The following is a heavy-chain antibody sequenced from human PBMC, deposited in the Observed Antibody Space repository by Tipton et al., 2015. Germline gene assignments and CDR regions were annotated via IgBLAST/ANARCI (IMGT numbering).Heavy chain of an antibody. CDR1: GGSISSYY. D-gene: IGHD3-10*01. V-gene: IGHV4-59*01. Sequence: TLSLTCTVSGGSISSYYWSWIRQPPGKGLEWIGYIYYSGSTNYNPSLKSRVTISVDTSKNQFSLTLTSVTAADTAVYYCARHKDSGTYPLDYWGQGTLVTVSS. J-gene: IGHJ4*02. CDR3: ARHKDSGTYPLDY. CDR2: IYYSGST.